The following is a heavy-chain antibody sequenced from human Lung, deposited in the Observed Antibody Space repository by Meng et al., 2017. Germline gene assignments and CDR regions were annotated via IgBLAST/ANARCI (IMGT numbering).Heavy chain of an antibody. CDR3: ARAEEEYCSGGSCPNFDF. J-gene: IGHJ4*02. Sequence: QVQLVQSGGEVKKPGASVKVSCKASGYIFTRYGITWVRQAPGQGLEWMGWISGYNGNTNYAQKLQGRVTMTTDTSTSTAYMELRSLRSDDTAAYYCARAEEEYCSGGSCPNFDFWGQGTLVTVSS. CDR2: ISGYNGNT. CDR1: GYIFTRYG. V-gene: IGHV1-18*01. D-gene: IGHD2-15*01.